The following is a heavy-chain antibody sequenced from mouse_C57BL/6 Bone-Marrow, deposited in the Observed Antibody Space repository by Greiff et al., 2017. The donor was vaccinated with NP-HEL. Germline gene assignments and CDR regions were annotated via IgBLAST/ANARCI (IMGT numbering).Heavy chain of an antibody. CDR1: GYTFTSYG. J-gene: IGHJ2*01. Sequence: QVQLQQSGAELARPGASVKLSCKASGYTFTSYGISWVKQRTGQGLEWIGEIYPRSGNTYYNEKFKGTATLTADKSSSTAYMELRSLTSEDAAVYFCANSSGYVHFDYWGQGTTLTVSS. CDR2: IYPRSGNT. D-gene: IGHD3-2*02. V-gene: IGHV1-81*01. CDR3: ANSSGYVHFDY.